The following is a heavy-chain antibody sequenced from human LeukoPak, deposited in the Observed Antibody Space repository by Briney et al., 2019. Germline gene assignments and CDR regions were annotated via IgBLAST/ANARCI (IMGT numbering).Heavy chain of an antibody. V-gene: IGHV3-74*01. D-gene: IGHD3-10*01. CDR1: GFTFTSYW. J-gene: IGHJ4*02. CDR3: ATYLG. CDR2: VDHAGSGT. Sequence: GGSLRLSCAASGFTFTSYWMHWVRQPPGKGLVWVSRVDHAGSGTAYADSVTGRFTISRDNAKNTVYLQMNSLRAEDTAVYYCATYLGWGQGTLVTVSS.